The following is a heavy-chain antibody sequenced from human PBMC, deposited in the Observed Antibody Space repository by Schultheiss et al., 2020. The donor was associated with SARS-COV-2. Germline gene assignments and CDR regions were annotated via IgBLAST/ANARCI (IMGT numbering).Heavy chain of an antibody. CDR3: AKQRGYYSDSPGCDS. D-gene: IGHD3-22*01. Sequence: GGSLRLSCVASGFTFRSYGMHWVRQAPGKGLEWVAVISYEGSNKLYADSVKGRFTISRDNSKNTLYLQMNSLRAEDTAVYYCAKQRGYYSDSPGCDSWGQGTLVTVSS. V-gene: IGHV3-30*18. J-gene: IGHJ4*02. CDR1: GFTFRSYG. CDR2: ISYEGSNK.